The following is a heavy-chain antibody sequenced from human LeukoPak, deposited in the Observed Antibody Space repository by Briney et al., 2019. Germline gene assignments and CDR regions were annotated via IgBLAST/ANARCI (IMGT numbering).Heavy chain of an antibody. CDR3: AKDLHSYGYGGYWFDP. Sequence: PGGSLRLSCAASGFTFSSYAMCWVRQAPGKGLEWVSAISGSGGSTYYADSVKGRFTISRDNSKNTLYLQMNSLRAEDTAVYYCAKDLHSYGYGGYWFDPWGQGTLVTVSS. J-gene: IGHJ5*02. V-gene: IGHV3-23*01. D-gene: IGHD5-18*01. CDR2: ISGSGGST. CDR1: GFTFSSYA.